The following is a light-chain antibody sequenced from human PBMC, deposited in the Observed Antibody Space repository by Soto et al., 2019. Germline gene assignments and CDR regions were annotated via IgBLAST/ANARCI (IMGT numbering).Light chain of an antibody. CDR1: SSDIGRYNY. CDR3: DSYTTSSTYV. CDR2: DVS. Sequence: QSALTQPASVSGSPGQSITISCTGTSSDIGRYNYVSWYQQHPGKAPQLVIYDVSNRPSGVSNRFSGSKSGNTASLTISGLPAEDEADYYCDSYTTSSTYVFGTGTKLTVL. V-gene: IGLV2-14*01. J-gene: IGLJ1*01.